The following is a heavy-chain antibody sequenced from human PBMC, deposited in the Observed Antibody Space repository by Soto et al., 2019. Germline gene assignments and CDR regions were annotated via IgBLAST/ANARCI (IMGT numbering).Heavy chain of an antibody. CDR3: AHIGYYDLLTFDY. J-gene: IGHJ4*02. CDR2: IYWDDDK. Sequence: VSGPTLVNPTQTLTLTCNFSVFSLSSRKIVVGWIRQPPGKALEWLALIYWDDDKRYRPSLNNRLTITKDNSKNQVLLTMTNLDPVDKDTYYCAHIGYYDLLTFDYWGQGKLVTV. V-gene: IGHV2-5*02. D-gene: IGHD3-9*01. CDR1: VFSLSSRKIV.